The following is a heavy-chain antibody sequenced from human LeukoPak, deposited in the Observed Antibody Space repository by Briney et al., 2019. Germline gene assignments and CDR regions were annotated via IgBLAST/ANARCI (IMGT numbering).Heavy chain of an antibody. D-gene: IGHD6-19*01. CDR3: VRDVHSSGWQHTFDY. CDR1: GYTFTGYY. V-gene: IGHV1-2*02. Sequence: GASVKVSCKASGYTFTGYYMHWVRQAPGQGLEWMGWINPNSGGTNYAQKFQGRVTMTRDTSISTAYMELSRLRSDDTAVYYCVRDVHSSGWQHTFDYWGQGTLVTVSS. CDR2: INPNSGGT. J-gene: IGHJ4*02.